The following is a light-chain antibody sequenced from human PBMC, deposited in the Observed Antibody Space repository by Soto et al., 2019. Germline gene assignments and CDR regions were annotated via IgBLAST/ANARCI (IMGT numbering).Light chain of an antibody. J-gene: IGKJ2*01. V-gene: IGKV3-20*01. CDR2: GSS. CDR1: RSVSSSY. CDR3: QQYGGSPLYT. Sequence: EIVLTQSPGTLSLSPGESATLSCRASRSVSSSYLAWYQQSPGQAPRLLIYGSSSRAAGIPARFSGSASGTDFTLTISRLEPEDFAVYYCQQYGGSPLYTFGQGTKLEI.